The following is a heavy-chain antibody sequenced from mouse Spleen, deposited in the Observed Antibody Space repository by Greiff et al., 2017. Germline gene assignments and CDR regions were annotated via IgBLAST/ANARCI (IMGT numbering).Heavy chain of an antibody. CDR2: IHPNSGST. CDR1: GYTFTSYW. CDR3: ARSEVTWGGWFAY. V-gene: IGHV1-64*01. D-gene: IGHD4-1*01. Sequence: VQLQQPGAELVKPGASVKLSCKASGYTFTSYWMHWVKQRPGQGLELIGMIHPNSGSTNYNEKFKSKATLTVDKSSSTAYMQLSSLTSEDSAVYYCARSEVTWGGWFAYWGQGTLVTVSA. J-gene: IGHJ3*01.